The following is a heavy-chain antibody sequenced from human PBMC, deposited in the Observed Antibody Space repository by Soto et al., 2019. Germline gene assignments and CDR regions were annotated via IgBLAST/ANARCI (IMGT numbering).Heavy chain of an antibody. CDR3: ARGFRYYGDYAGYFDY. CDR1: GGSFSGYY. CDR2: INHSGST. V-gene: IGHV4-34*01. Sequence: SETLSLTCAVYGGSFSGYYWSWILQPPGKGLEWIGEINHSGSTNYNPSLKSRVTISVDTSKNQFSLKLSSVTAADTAVYYCARGFRYYGDYAGYFDYWGQGTLVTVSS. D-gene: IGHD4-17*01. J-gene: IGHJ4*02.